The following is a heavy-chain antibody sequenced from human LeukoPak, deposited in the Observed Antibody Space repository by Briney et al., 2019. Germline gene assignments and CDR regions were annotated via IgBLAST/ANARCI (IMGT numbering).Heavy chain of an antibody. CDR3: ARDAVDTANAV. V-gene: IGHV3-74*01. CDR2: INSDGSIT. Sequence: GGSLGLSCAASGFTFTTYWMHWVRQAPGKGLVWVSHINSDGSITSYADSVKGRFTISRDNAKNTLYLQMNSLRAEDTAVYYCARDAVDTANAVWGQGTTVTVSS. J-gene: IGHJ6*02. CDR1: GFTFTTYW. D-gene: IGHD5-18*01.